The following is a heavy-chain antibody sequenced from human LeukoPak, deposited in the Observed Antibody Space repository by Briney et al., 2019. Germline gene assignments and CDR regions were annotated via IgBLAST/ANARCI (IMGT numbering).Heavy chain of an antibody. Sequence: PGGSLRLSCAASGFTFSSYAMSWVRQAPGKGLEWVSAISGSGGSTYYADSVKGRFTISRDNSKNTLYLQMSSLRAEDTAVYYCAKDGRSSGWPEVWGQGTLVTVSS. CDR3: AKDGRSSGWPEV. D-gene: IGHD6-19*01. V-gene: IGHV3-23*01. CDR1: GFTFSSYA. J-gene: IGHJ4*02. CDR2: ISGSGGST.